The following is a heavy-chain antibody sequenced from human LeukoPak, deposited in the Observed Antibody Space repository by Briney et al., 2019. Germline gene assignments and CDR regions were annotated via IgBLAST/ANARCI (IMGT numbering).Heavy chain of an antibody. J-gene: IGHJ4*02. CDR1: GFIVNTNY. D-gene: IGHD3-9*01. V-gene: IGHV3-53*05. CDR2: IYADGNT. CDR3: AKAVSPDYDILTGYYPYYFDY. Sequence: GGSLRLSCAASGFIVNTNYMTWVRQAPGRGLEWVSFIYADGNTYYADSVKGRFTISRDNAKNSLYLQMNSLRAEDTALYYCAKAVSPDYDILTGYYPYYFDYWGQGTLVTVSS.